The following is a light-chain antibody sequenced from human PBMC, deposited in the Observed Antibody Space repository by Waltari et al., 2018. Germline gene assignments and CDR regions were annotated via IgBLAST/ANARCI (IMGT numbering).Light chain of an antibody. CDR3: SSYTSSSTVV. V-gene: IGLV2-14*03. J-gene: IGLJ2*01. CDR2: DVT. Sequence: QSALPQPASASGSPGPAITISSTGTTSDVGAYHLVSWSQQHPGKAPKLMIYDVTHRPSGVSNRFSGSKSGNTASLTLSGLQAEDEADYYCSSYTSSSTVVFGGGTKLTVL. CDR1: TSDVGAYHL.